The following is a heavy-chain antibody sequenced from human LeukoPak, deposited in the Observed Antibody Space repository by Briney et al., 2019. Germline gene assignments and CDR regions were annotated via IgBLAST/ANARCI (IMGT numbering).Heavy chain of an antibody. Sequence: PSETLSLTCAVYGGSSSGYYWSCIRQPPGKGLEWIGEINHSGSTNYNPSLKSRVTISVDTSKNQFSLKLRSVTAADTAVYYCARPSGDILTGYYGLWGQGTLVTVSS. V-gene: IGHV4-34*01. D-gene: IGHD3-9*01. J-gene: IGHJ4*02. CDR1: GGSSSGYY. CDR3: ARPSGDILTGYYGL. CDR2: INHSGST.